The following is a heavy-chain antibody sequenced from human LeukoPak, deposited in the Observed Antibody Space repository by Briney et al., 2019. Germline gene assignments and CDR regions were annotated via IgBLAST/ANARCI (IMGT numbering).Heavy chain of an antibody. CDR2: ISWNSGSI. J-gene: IGHJ4*02. CDR3: ARDQGYDNSGYNFFDY. D-gene: IGHD3-22*01. V-gene: IGHV3-9*03. CDR1: GFTFDDYA. Sequence: PGRSLRLSCAASGFTFDDYAMHWVRQAPGKGLEWVSGISWNSGSIGYADSVKGRFTISRDNSKSTLHLQMGSLRAEDMAVYYCARDQGYDNSGYNFFDYWGQGTLVTVSS.